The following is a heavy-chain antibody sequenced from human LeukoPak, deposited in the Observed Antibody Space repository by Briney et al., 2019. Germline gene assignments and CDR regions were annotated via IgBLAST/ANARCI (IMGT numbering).Heavy chain of an antibody. D-gene: IGHD1-14*01. CDR2: INPSGGST. V-gene: IGHV1-46*01. CDR1: GYTFTSYY. J-gene: IGHJ4*02. CDR3: ARDTGGTRALVGIDY. Sequence: ASVKVSCKASGYTFTSYYMHWVRQAPGQGLEWMGIINPSGGSTSYAQKFQGRVTITRDTSTSTVYMELSSLRSEDTAVYYCARDTGGTRALVGIDYWGQGTLVTVSS.